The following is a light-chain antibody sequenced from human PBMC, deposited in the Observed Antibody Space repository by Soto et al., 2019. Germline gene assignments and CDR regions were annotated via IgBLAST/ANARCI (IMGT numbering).Light chain of an antibody. CDR1: SGSIASNY. J-gene: IGLJ2*01. V-gene: IGLV6-57*04. Sequence: FMLTQPHSVSESPGKTVTISCTRSSGSIASNYVQWYQQRPGSAPTTVIYEDNQRPSGVPDRFSGSIDSSSNSASLTISGLNNEDEADYYCQSYDSSNVVFGGGTKLTVL. CDR3: QSYDSSNVV. CDR2: EDN.